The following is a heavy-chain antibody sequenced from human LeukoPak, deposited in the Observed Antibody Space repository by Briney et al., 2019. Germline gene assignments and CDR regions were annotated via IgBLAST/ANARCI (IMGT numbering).Heavy chain of an antibody. CDR1: GYTFTDYY. D-gene: IGHD5-12*01. CDR3: ARYSGYDELFDY. CDR2: INPNSGGT. J-gene: IGHJ4*02. Sequence: GASVKVSCKACGYTFTDYYMHWVRQAPGQGLEWMGWINPNSGGTSYAQKFQGRVTMTRDTSVTTAYMELSRLRSDDTAVYYCARYSGYDELFDYGGQGTLVTVSS. V-gene: IGHV1-2*02.